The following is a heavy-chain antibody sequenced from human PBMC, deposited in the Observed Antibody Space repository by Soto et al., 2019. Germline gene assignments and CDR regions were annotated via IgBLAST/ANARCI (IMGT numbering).Heavy chain of an antibody. CDR3: ARDPETLWFQYYFDY. CDR2: ISYDGSSK. V-gene: IGHV3-30*03. J-gene: IGHJ4*02. D-gene: IGHD2-21*01. Sequence: QVPLVESGGGVVQPGRSLRLSCAASGFSFSSSGMHWVRQAPGKGLEWVAVISYDGSSKKYGDSVKGRFTISRDNSKNTLFLQMDSLRADDTAVYYCARDPETLWFQYYFDYWGQGTLVTVSS. CDR1: GFSFSSSG.